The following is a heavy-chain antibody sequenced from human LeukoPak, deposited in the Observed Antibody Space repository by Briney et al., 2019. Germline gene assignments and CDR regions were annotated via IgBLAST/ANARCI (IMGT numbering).Heavy chain of an antibody. CDR2: INHSGST. J-gene: IGHJ4*02. D-gene: IGHD6-25*01. CDR3: ARGRREVIAATRPDFDY. CDR1: GGSFSGYY. Sequence: PSETLSLTCAVYGGSFSGYYWSWIRQPPGKGLEWIGEINHSGSTNYNPSLKSRVTISVDTSKNQFSLKLSSVTAADTAVYYCARGRREVIAATRPDFDYWGQGTLVTVSS. V-gene: IGHV4-34*01.